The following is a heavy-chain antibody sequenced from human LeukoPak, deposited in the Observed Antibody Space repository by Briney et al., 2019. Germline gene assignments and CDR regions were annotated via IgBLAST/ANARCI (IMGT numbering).Heavy chain of an antibody. Sequence: SETLSLTCAVYGGSFSGYYWSWIRQPPGKGLEWIGEINHSGSTNYNPSLKSRVTISVDTSKNQFSLKLSSVTAADTAVYYCARDPSAGTVRGFWGSGWYRSGFDYWGQGTLVTVSS. CDR1: GGSFSGYY. D-gene: IGHD6-19*01. CDR2: INHSGST. V-gene: IGHV4-34*01. CDR3: ARDPSAGTVRGFWGSGWYRSGFDY. J-gene: IGHJ4*02.